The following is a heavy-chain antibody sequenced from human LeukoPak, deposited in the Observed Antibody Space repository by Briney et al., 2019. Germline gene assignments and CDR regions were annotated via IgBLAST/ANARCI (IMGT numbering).Heavy chain of an antibody. CDR2: TSAYNGNT. J-gene: IGHJ3*02. Sequence: GASVKVSCKASGYTFTSYGISWVRQAPGQGLEWMGWTSAYNGNTNYAQKLQGRVTMTRNTSISTAYMELSSLRSEDTAVYYCASQDRVVLMANDAFDIWGQGTMVTVSS. V-gene: IGHV1-18*01. CDR1: GYTFTSYG. CDR3: ASQDRVVLMANDAFDI. D-gene: IGHD2-8*01.